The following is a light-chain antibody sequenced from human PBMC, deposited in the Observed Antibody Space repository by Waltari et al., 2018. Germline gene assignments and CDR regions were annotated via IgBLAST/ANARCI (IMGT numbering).Light chain of an antibody. CDR1: QSVLYSANSKNY. V-gene: IGKV4-1*01. CDR3: QQYYGAPRT. J-gene: IGKJ1*01. CDR2: WAS. Sequence: DIVMTQSPDSLAVSLGERATINCKSSQSVLYSANSKNYLAWFQQKPGQPPKLLIYWASTRESGVPDRFIGSGSGTYFTLTITSLQAEDVAVYYCQQYYGAPRTFGQGTKVEIK.